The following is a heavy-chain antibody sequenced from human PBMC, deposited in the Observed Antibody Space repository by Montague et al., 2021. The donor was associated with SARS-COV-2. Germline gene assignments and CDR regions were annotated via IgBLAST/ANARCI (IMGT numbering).Heavy chain of an antibody. Sequence: CAISGDSVSNNRVAWSWITQSPSRGLEWLGRTYYRSKWYSDYAPSVRGRLTVNPDASKNEFSLELNYVTPEDTAVYYCVRYSGWFYFDFWGQGTLVTVSS. CDR3: VRYSGWFYFDF. CDR1: GDSVSNNRVA. CDR2: TYYRSKWYS. J-gene: IGHJ4*02. V-gene: IGHV6-1*01. D-gene: IGHD6-19*01.